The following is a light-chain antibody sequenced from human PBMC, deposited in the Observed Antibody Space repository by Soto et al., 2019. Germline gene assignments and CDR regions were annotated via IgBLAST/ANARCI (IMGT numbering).Light chain of an antibody. CDR1: HSVGST. Sequence: ETWLTQSPATLSVSPGESATLSCRASHSVGSTLAWYQQKPGQAPRLLIYGASTRATGIPARFSGSGSGTEFTLTISNLEPQDFAAYYCRQYGRSLGFAFGGGTQVDIK. CDR3: RQYGRSLGFA. CDR2: GAS. V-gene: IGKV3-15*01. J-gene: IGKJ4*01.